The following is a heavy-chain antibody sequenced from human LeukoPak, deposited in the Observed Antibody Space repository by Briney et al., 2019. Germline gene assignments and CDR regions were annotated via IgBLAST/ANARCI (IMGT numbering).Heavy chain of an antibody. CDR3: AGLVGRYSSGLYYYYFDY. Sequence: SETLSLTCTVSGDSINSLDLWSWVRQPPGNGLEWIGEMYLSGTTHSSPSVKSRVTISIDKSKNQVFLNLSSVTAADTAVYYCAGLVGRYSSGLYYYYFDYWGQGTLVTVSS. V-gene: IGHV4-4*02. J-gene: IGHJ4*02. CDR1: GDSINSLDL. CDR2: MYLSGTT. D-gene: IGHD3-22*01.